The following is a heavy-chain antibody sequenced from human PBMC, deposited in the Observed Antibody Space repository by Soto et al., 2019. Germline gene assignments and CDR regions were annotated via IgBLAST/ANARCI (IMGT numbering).Heavy chain of an antibody. V-gene: IGHV3-30*18. CDR3: AKARIAVANHYYYGMDV. D-gene: IGHD6-19*01. CDR2: ISYEGSNK. CDR1: GFTFSSYG. J-gene: IGHJ6*02. Sequence: GGSLRLSCAASGFTFSSYGMHWVRQAPGKGLEWVAVISYEGSNKYYEDSVKGRFTISRDNSKNTLYLQMNSLRAEDTAVYYCAKARIAVANHYYYGMDVWGQGTTVTVSS.